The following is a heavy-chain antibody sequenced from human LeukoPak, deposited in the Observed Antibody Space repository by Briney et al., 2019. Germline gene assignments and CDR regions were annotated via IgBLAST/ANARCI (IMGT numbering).Heavy chain of an antibody. V-gene: IGHV4-39*01. Sequence: PSETLSLTCTVSGGSISSFIYYWGWIRQPPGKGLQWIGSIYYSGSAYYNPSLKSRVTISVDTSKSQFSLNLSSVTDADTAVYYCARGSGSHYRSWFDPWGQGTLVTVSS. D-gene: IGHD1-26*01. J-gene: IGHJ5*02. CDR1: GGSISSFIYY. CDR3: ARGSGSHYRSWFDP. CDR2: IYYSGSA.